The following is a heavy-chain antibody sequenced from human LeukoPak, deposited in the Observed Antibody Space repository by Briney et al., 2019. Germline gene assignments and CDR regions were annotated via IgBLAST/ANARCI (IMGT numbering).Heavy chain of an antibody. D-gene: IGHD1-26*01. V-gene: IGHV4-39*01. CDR1: GGSIGRSSYY. CDR2: IYYSGDT. CDR3: ARHGSITTGAFTY. J-gene: IGHJ4*02. Sequence: SETLSLTCSVSGGSIGRSSYYWGWTRQPPGKGLEGIGSIYYSGDTYYNPSLKSRVTISLDTSRNQFSLKLGSVTAADTAIYYCARHGSITTGAFTYWGQGTLVTVSS.